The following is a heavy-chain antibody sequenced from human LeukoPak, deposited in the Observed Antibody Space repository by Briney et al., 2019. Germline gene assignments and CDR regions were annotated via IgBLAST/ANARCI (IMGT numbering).Heavy chain of an antibody. CDR1: GYTVSGYN. J-gene: IGHJ4*02. Sequence: ASVTVSCKASGYTVSGYNMHWVRQAPGQGLEWMGRVISHSGGTNYAPRFQGRVTMTRDTSTSTAYMELSRLKSDDTAVYYRARGYDYGHDYWGQGTLVTVSS. V-gene: IGHV1-2*06. CDR3: ARGYDYGHDY. D-gene: IGHD4/OR15-4a*01. CDR2: VISHSGGT.